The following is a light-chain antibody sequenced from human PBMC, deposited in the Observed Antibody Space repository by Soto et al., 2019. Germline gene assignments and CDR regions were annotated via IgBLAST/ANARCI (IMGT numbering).Light chain of an antibody. CDR3: SSYTSSSTYVV. Sequence: QSVLTQPASVSGSPGQSITISCTGTSSDVGGYNYVSWYQQHPGTAPKLMIYEVNNRPSGVSNRFSGSKSGNAASLTISGLQAEDEADYYCSSYTSSSTYVVFGGGTKLTVL. CDR2: EVN. J-gene: IGLJ2*01. CDR1: SSDVGGYNY. V-gene: IGLV2-14*01.